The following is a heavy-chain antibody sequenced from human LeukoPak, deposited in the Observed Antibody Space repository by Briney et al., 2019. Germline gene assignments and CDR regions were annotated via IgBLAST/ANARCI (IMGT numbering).Heavy chain of an antibody. CDR2: IYHSGST. CDR3: ARGDILTGYYSYFDY. V-gene: IGHV4-38-2*02. Sequence: SETLSLTCTVSGYSISSGYFWGWIRQPPGKGLEWIGSIYHSGSTFYNPSLKSRVTISVDTSKNQFSLKLTSVTAADTAVYYCARGDILTGYYSYFDYWGQGTLVTVSS. CDR1: GYSISSGYF. J-gene: IGHJ4*02. D-gene: IGHD3-9*01.